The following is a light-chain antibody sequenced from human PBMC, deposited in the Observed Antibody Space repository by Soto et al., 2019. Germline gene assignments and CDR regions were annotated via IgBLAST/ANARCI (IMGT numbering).Light chain of an antibody. Sequence: EIVLTQSPGTLSLSPGERAILSFRASQSVSSSYLAWYQQKPGQAPRLLIYGASSRATGIPDRFSGSGSGTDFTLTISRLEPEDFAVYYCQQYGSSPRTFGQGTKVDIK. CDR1: QSVSSSY. CDR3: QQYGSSPRT. V-gene: IGKV3-20*01. CDR2: GAS. J-gene: IGKJ1*01.